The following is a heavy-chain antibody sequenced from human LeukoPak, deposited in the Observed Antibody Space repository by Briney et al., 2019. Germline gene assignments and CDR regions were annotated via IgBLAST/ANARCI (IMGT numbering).Heavy chain of an antibody. D-gene: IGHD3-22*01. CDR2: IYYSGST. Sequence: PSETLSLTCTVSGGSISSHYWSWIRQPPGKGLEWIGYIYYSGSTNYNPSLKSRVTISVDTSKNQFFLKLSSVTAADTAVYYCARVANYYDSSGYYHFDYWGQGTPVTVSS. CDR1: GGSISSHY. J-gene: IGHJ4*02. V-gene: IGHV4-59*11. CDR3: ARVANYYDSSGYYHFDY.